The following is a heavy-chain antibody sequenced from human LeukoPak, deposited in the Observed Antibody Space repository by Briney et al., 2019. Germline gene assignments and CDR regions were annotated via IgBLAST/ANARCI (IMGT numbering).Heavy chain of an antibody. D-gene: IGHD3-3*01. J-gene: IGHJ6*02. V-gene: IGHV1-18*01. CDR2: ISSYNGNT. CDR1: GYMFSSYG. Sequence: ASAKVSCKASGYMFSSYGISWVRQAPGQGPEWMGWISSYNGNTKYAQEMQGRVSMTTDTSTRTAYMEMRSLRSDDTAVYYCARDRRPRRNGNYDYRNGMDVWGQGTSVTVSS. CDR3: ARDRRPRRNGNYDYRNGMDV.